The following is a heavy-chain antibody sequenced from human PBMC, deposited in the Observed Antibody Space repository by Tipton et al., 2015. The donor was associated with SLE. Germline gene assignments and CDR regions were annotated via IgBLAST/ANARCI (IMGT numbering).Heavy chain of an antibody. J-gene: IGHJ3*02. V-gene: IGHV4-4*02. Sequence: TLSLTCAVSGVSISVSHWRSWVRQSPGKGLEWIGEVYHSGSTNYNPSLKSRVTISVDKSKNHFSMHLTSGTATDTAVYYCARRNYDVLTGYYDAFDIWGQGTRVTVSS. CDR3: ARRNYDVLTGYYDAFDI. CDR2: VYHSGST. CDR1: GVSISVSHW. D-gene: IGHD3-9*01.